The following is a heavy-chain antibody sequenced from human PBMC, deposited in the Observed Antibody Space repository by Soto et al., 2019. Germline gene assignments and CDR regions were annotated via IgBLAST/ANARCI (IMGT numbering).Heavy chain of an antibody. CDR2: ISGSGGST. CDR1: GFTFSSYA. V-gene: IGHV3-23*01. Sequence: GGSLRLSCAASGFTFSSYAMSLVRQAPGKGLGWVSAISGSGGSTYYADSVKGRFTISRDNYKNTLYLQMNSLRAEDTAVYYCAKANSYGPGIFDYWGQGTLVTVSS. CDR3: AKANSYGPGIFDY. J-gene: IGHJ4*02. D-gene: IGHD5-18*01.